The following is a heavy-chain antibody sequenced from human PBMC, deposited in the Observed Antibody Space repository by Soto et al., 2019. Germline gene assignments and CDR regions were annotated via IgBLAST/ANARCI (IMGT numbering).Heavy chain of an antibody. V-gene: IGHV3-23*01. J-gene: IGHJ5*02. Sequence: EVQLLESGGGLVQPGASLRLSCAASGFTFSSYAMSWVRQAPGKGLEWVSAISGSGSNTYYADSVKGRFTISRDNSKNTLYLQMNSLRAEDTAVYYCAKRGVVVTTTPWFDPWGQGTLVTVSS. CDR2: ISGSGSNT. CDR1: GFTFSSYA. D-gene: IGHD2-15*01. CDR3: AKRGVVVTTTPWFDP.